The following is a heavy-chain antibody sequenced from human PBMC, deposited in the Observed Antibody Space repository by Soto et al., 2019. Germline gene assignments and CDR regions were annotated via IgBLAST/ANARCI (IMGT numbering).Heavy chain of an antibody. CDR3: ARGHTAMVPRVDY. Sequence: PSETLSLTCTVSGGSISSGGYYWSWIRQHPGKGLEWIGYIYYSGSTYYNPSLKSRVTISVDTSKNQFSLKLSSVTAADTAVYYCARGHTAMVPRVDYWGQGTLVTVSS. J-gene: IGHJ4*02. D-gene: IGHD5-18*01. CDR1: GGSISSGGYY. V-gene: IGHV4-31*03. CDR2: IYYSGST.